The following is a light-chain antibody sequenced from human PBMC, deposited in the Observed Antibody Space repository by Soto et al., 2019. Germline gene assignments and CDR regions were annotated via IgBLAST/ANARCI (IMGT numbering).Light chain of an antibody. CDR2: DTN. CDR3: SLSDGAFAM. Sequence: QAVVTQEPSLTVSPEGTVTLTCGSNTGAVTSGHYPYWFQQKPGQAPRTLIYDTNNKHSWTPARFSGSLLGDKAALTLSGAQPEDEAEYYCSLSDGAFAMFGGGTKVTVL. J-gene: IGLJ3*02. V-gene: IGLV7-46*01. CDR1: TGAVTSGHY.